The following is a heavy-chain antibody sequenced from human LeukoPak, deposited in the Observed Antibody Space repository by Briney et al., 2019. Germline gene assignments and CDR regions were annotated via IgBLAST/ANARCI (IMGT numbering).Heavy chain of an antibody. CDR1: GFTFSSYA. J-gene: IGHJ4*01. CDR3: VRDNAYTFDY. D-gene: IGHD5-24*01. V-gene: IGHV3-23*01. Sequence: GGSRRLSCAASGFTFSSYAMSWVRQAPGKGLEWVSAISGSGGSTYYADSAKGRFTISRDNAKSTLSLQMNSLRAEDTAIYYCVRDNAYTFDYWGQGALVTVSS. CDR2: ISGSGGST.